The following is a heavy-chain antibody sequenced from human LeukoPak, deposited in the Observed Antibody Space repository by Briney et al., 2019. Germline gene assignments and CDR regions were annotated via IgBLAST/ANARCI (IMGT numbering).Heavy chain of an antibody. V-gene: IGHV3-74*01. CDR1: GLTFNSYE. J-gene: IGHJ4*02. CDR3: ASTVGPNYFDS. CDR2: INSDGSST. Sequence: GGSLRLSCAASGLTFNSYEIHWVRQAPGKGLVWVSRINSDGSSTTYADSVRGRFTISRDNAKNTLYLQMNSLGAEDTAVYYCASTVGPNYFDSWGQGTLVTVSS.